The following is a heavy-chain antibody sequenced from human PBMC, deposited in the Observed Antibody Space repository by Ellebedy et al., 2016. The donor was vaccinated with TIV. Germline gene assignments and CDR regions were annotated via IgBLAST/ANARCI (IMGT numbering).Heavy chain of an antibody. V-gene: IGHV3-74*01. D-gene: IGHD2/OR15-2a*01. CDR2: INSDGSYT. CDR1: GFSFSSYW. CDR3: TTKIRNSPQY. Sequence: GESLKISCAGSGFSFSSYWIHWVRQAPGEGLVRVSRINSDGSYTTYADSVKGRFTISRDNAKNTLYLQMNSLRTENTAMYYWTTKIRNSPQYWGQGTLVTVSS. J-gene: IGHJ4*02.